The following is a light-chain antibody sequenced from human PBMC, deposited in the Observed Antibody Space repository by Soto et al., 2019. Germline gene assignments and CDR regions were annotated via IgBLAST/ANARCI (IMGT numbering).Light chain of an antibody. V-gene: IGLV2-14*01. CDR2: EVT. CDR3: SSYAGSNNFV. Sequence: QSALTQPASVSGSPGQSITISCTGTSSDVGGYNYVSWYQQHPGQVPKLTIYEVTNRPSGVSSRFSGSKSGNTASLTISGLQAEDEADYYCSSYAGSNNFVFGTGTKLTVL. J-gene: IGLJ1*01. CDR1: SSDVGGYNY.